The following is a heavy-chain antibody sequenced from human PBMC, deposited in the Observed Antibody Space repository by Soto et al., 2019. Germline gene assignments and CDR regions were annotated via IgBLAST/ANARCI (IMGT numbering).Heavy chain of an antibody. J-gene: IGHJ6*02. V-gene: IGHV3-73*01. Sequence: EVQLVESGGGLVQPGGSLKLSCAASGFRFSGSAMHWVRQASGKGLEWVGRIKSKALDYATAYAASVKGRFIISRDDSKTTVYLQMDSLSIEATAVYYCTRLKYCSNGGCYNVMDVWGQGTTATVSS. CDR1: GFRFSGSA. CDR3: TRLKYCSNGGCYNVMDV. CDR2: IKSKALDYAT. D-gene: IGHD2-8*01.